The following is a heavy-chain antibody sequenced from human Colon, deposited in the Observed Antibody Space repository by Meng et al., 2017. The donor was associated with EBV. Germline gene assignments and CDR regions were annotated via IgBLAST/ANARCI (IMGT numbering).Heavy chain of an antibody. D-gene: IGHD2-21*02. CDR2: IYHSGST. J-gene: IGHJ4*02. CDR3: ARVGAYCGGDCYHPR. Sequence: QGQLQASGRGLVKPSWTLALPCAVSGGSLSSRNWWSWVRQPPGKGLEWIGEIYHSGSTNYNPSLKSRVTISVDESKNQFSLRLSSVTAADTAVYYCARVGAYCGGDCYHPRWGQGTLVTVSS. CDR1: GGSLSSRNW. V-gene: IGHV4-4*02.